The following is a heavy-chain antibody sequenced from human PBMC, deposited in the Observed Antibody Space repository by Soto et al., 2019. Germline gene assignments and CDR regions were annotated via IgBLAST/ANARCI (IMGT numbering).Heavy chain of an antibody. D-gene: IGHD2-15*01. V-gene: IGHV1-8*01. Sequence: ASVKVSCKASGYTFTSYDINWVRQATGQGLEWMGWMNPNSGNTGYAQKFQGRVTMTRNTSISTAYMELSSLRSEDTAVYYCARVALFRTSGAFDIWGQGTMVTVSS. J-gene: IGHJ3*02. CDR3: ARVALFRTSGAFDI. CDR2: MNPNSGNT. CDR1: GYTFTSYD.